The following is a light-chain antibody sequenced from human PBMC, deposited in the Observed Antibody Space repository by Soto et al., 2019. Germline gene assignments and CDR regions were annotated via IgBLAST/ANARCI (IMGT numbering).Light chain of an antibody. CDR1: QSVRNSL. Sequence: IVLTQSPGTLSLSPGERATLSCRASQSVRNSLLAWYQQKPGQPPRLLIYDTSNRATGIPARFSGSGSGTDFTLTISSLEPEDFAVYYCQQRSNWPLTFGGGTKVDIK. CDR2: DTS. CDR3: QQRSNWPLT. V-gene: IGKV3-11*01. J-gene: IGKJ4*01.